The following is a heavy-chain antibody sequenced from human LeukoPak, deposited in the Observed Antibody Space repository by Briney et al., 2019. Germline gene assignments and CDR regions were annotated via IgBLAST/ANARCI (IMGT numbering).Heavy chain of an antibody. CDR1: GYTFSDYY. J-gene: IGHJ4*02. V-gene: IGHV1-69-2*01. CDR2: VDPEDGET. CDR3: ATSPMWAGGRASAHY. Sequence: ASVKVSCKVSGYTFSDYYMHWVRQAPGKGLEWMGLVDPEDGETIYAEKFQGRVTITADTSTDTASMELSSLRSEDTAVYYCATSPMWAGGRASAHYWGQGTLVTVSS. D-gene: IGHD3-10*02.